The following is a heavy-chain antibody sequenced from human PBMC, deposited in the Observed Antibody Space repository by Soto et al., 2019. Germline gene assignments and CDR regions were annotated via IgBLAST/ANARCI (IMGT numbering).Heavy chain of an antibody. Sequence: GGSLRLSCTASGFTFGDYAMSWFRQAPGKGLEWVGFIRSKAYGGTTENAASGKGRFTISRDESKSIAYLQMNSLKTEDTAVYYCTSDYCSSTSCYDSHIGPGGPFDSWGQGTLVTVSS. CDR2: IRSKAYGGTT. D-gene: IGHD2-2*01. CDR1: GFTFGDYA. J-gene: IGHJ4*02. CDR3: TSDYCSSTSCYDSHIGPGGPFDS. V-gene: IGHV3-49*03.